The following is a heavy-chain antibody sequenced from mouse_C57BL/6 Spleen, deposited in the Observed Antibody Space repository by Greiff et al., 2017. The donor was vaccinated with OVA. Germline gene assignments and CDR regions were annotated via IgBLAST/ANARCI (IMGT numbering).Heavy chain of an antibody. CDR2: IDPEDGET. V-gene: IGHV14-2*01. D-gene: IGHD2-10*01. CDR1: GFNIKNYY. Sequence: EVKLVESGAELVKPGASAKLSCTASGFNIKNYYMHWVKQRTEQGLEWIGRIDPEDGETKYAPKFQGKATITADTSSNTAYLQLSSLTSEDTAVYYCARSYYGNSWFAYWGQGTLVTVSA. CDR3: ARSYYGNSWFAY. J-gene: IGHJ3*01.